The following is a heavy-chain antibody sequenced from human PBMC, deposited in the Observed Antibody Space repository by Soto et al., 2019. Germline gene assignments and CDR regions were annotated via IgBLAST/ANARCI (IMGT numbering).Heavy chain of an antibody. D-gene: IGHD2-2*01. CDR2: IYYSGST. CDR3: ARLQGYCIRTSCSGYYAMDV. CDR1: SGSISSSSYT. Sequence: SETLSLTCTVSSGSISSSSYTWGWIRLPPGKGLEWIGSIYYSGSTYYNPSLKSRITVSVDTSKNQFSLNLSSVTAADTAVYYCARLQGYCIRTSCSGYYAMDVWGQGTTVTV. J-gene: IGHJ6*02. V-gene: IGHV4-39*01.